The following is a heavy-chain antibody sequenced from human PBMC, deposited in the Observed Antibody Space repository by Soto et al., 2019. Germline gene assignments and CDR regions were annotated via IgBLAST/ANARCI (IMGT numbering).Heavy chain of an antibody. CDR2: INHSGST. J-gene: IGHJ4*02. D-gene: IGHD6-19*01. V-gene: IGHV4-34*01. CDR1: GGSFNSNY. Sequence: SETLSLTCAVPGGSFNSNYWTWVRQPPGKGLEWIGEINHSGSTNYNPSLKSRVTISVDTSKNQFSLNLSSVTAADTAVYYCLSARFDYWGQGTLVTVSS. CDR3: LSARFDY.